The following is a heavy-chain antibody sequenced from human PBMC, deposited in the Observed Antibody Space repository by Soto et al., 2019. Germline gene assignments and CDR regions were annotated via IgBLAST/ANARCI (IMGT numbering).Heavy chain of an antibody. Sequence: ASVKVSCKASGYTFTYRYLHWVRQAPGQGLEWMGWISAYNGNTNYAQKLQGRVTMTTDTSTSTAYMELRSLRSDDTAVYYCARPYYYGSGSQHGFDYWGQGTLVTVSS. CDR2: ISAYNGNT. D-gene: IGHD3-10*01. CDR1: GYTFTYRY. J-gene: IGHJ4*02. CDR3: ARPYYYGSGSQHGFDY. V-gene: IGHV1-18*04.